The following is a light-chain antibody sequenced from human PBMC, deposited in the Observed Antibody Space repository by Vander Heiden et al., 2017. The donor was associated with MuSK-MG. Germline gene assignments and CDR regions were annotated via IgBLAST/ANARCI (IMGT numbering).Light chain of an antibody. CDR2: DAS. Sequence: DMQMTQSPSSLSASVGDRVTISCQASQDISNYLNWYQQKPGKAPKLLIYDASHLETGVTSRFGGNGFGTNFTFTINSLQPEDIATYYCQQDHNLQSTFGQGTTLEIK. CDR3: QQDHNLQST. CDR1: QDISNY. J-gene: IGKJ2*01. V-gene: IGKV1-33*01.